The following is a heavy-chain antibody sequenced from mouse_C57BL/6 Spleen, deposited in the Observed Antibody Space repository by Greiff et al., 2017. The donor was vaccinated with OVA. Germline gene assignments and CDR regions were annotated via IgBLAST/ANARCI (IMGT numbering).Heavy chain of an antibody. D-gene: IGHD4-1*01. CDR2: INPNNGGT. CDR3: ARDWDVRFAY. CDR1: GYTFTDYY. J-gene: IGHJ3*01. V-gene: IGHV1-26*01. Sequence: VQLQQSGPELVKPGASVKISCKASGYTFTDYYMNWVKQSHGKSLEWIGDINPNNGGTSYNQKFKGKATLTVDKSSSTAYMELRSLTSEDSAVYYCARDWDVRFAYWGQGTLVTVSA.